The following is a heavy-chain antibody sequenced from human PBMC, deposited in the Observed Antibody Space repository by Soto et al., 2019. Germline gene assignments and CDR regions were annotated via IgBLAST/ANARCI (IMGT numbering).Heavy chain of an antibody. CDR3: AREEIEQLGSLDY. D-gene: IGHD6-6*01. Sequence: ASVKVSCKASGYTFTSYAMHWVRQAPGQRLEWMGWINAGNGNTKYSQKFQGRVTITRDTSASTAYMELSSLRSEDTAVYYCAREEIEQLGSLDYWGQGTLVTVSS. CDR1: GYTFTSYA. V-gene: IGHV1-3*01. CDR2: INAGNGNT. J-gene: IGHJ4*02.